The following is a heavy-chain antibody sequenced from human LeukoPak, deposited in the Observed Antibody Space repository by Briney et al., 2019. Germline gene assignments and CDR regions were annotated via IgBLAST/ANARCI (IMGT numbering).Heavy chain of an antibody. V-gene: IGHV4-34*01. Sequence: SETLSLTCAVYGGSFSGYYWSWIRQPPGKGLEWIGEINHSGSTNYNPSLKSRVTMSVDTSKNQFSLKLSSVTAADTAVYYCARDMLNSYGSNWFDPWGQGTLVTVSS. CDR2: INHSGST. CDR3: ARDMLNSYGSNWFDP. CDR1: GGSFSGYY. D-gene: IGHD5-18*01. J-gene: IGHJ5*02.